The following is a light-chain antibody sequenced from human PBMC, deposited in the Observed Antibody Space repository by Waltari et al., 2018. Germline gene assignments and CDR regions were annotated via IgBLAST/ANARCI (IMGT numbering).Light chain of an antibody. V-gene: IGKV3-15*01. CDR1: QNVNTN. J-gene: IGKJ4*01. Sequence: EIVMTQSPATLSVSPGERATLSCRASQNVNTNLAWYQHKPGLAPRLLIYYASTRATGIPARFSGSGSGTEFTLTINSLQSEDFAVYFCQQHNDWPLTFGGGTKVEIK. CDR2: YAS. CDR3: QQHNDWPLT.